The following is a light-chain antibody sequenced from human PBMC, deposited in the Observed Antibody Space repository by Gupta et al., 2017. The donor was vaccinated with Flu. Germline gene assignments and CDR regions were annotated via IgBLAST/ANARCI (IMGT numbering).Light chain of an antibody. CDR3: SSYTSSSIVV. J-gene: IGLJ2*01. CDR2: EVS. V-gene: IGLV2-14*01. CDR1: SSDVGGYNY. Sequence: QSALTQPASVSGSPGQSITISCTGTSSDVGGYNYVSWYQQHPGKAPKLSIYEVSNRPSGVSNRFSGSKSGNTASLTISGLQAEDEADYYCSSYTSSSIVVFGGGTKVTVL.